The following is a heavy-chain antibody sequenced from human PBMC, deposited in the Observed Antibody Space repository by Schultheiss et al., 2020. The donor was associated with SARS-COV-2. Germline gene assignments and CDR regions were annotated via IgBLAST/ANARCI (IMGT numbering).Heavy chain of an antibody. CDR2: ISYYGSVK. V-gene: IGHV3-30*07. Sequence: GGSLRLSCAASGISFSDYDMNWVRQAPGKGLEWVASISYYGSVKWYADSVKGRFTISRDNSKNTLYLQMNSLRAEDTAVYYCAREWEQLGYDYWGQGTLVTVSS. CDR3: AREWEQLGYDY. D-gene: IGHD1-26*01. J-gene: IGHJ4*02. CDR1: GISFSDYD.